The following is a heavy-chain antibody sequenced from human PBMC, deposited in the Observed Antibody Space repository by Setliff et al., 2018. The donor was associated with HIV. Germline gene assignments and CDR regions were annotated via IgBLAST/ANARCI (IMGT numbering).Heavy chain of an antibody. J-gene: IGHJ3*02. V-gene: IGHV5-51*01. D-gene: IGHD2-2*01. CDR3: AANIYTTSWADGFDI. Sequence: GESLKISCKGSGYNFTNYWIGWVRQMPGKSLEWMGMIYPSNSDTRYSPSFQGQVTISADKSISTAYLQWSSLKASDSAIYYCAANIYTTSWADGFDIWGQGTAVTVSS. CDR1: GYNFTNYW. CDR2: IYPSNSDT.